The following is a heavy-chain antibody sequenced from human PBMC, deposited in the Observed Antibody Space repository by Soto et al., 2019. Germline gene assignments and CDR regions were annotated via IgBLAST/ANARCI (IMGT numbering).Heavy chain of an antibody. CDR1: GFTFSSYA. CDR2: ISGSGGST. V-gene: IGHV3-23*01. Sequence: GGSLRLSCAASGFTFSSYAMSWVRQAPGKGLEWVSAISGSGGSTYYADSVKGRFTISRDNSKNTLYLQMNSLRAEDTAVYYCAKLPQSGSYYNWFDPWGQGTLVTVSS. J-gene: IGHJ5*02. CDR3: AKLPQSGSYYNWFDP. D-gene: IGHD3-10*01.